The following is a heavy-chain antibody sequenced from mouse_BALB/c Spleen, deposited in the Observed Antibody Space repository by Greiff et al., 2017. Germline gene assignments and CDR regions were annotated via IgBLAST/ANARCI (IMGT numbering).Heavy chain of an antibody. J-gene: IGHJ3*01. Sequence: DLVQPGASVKLSCKASGYTFTSYWINWIKQRPGQGLEWIGRIAPGSGSTYYNEMFKGKATLTVDTSSSTAYIQLSSLSSEDSAVYFCARGGSTMITAWFAYWGQGTLVTVSA. V-gene: IGHV1S41*01. CDR3: ARGGSTMITAWFAY. CDR2: IAPGSGST. D-gene: IGHD2-4*01. CDR1: GYTFTSYW.